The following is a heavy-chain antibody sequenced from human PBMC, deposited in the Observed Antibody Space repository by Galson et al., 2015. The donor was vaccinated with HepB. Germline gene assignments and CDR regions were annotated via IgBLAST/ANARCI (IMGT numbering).Heavy chain of an antibody. Sequence: QSGAEVKKPGESLRISCKGSGYSITSYWISWVRQMPGKGLEWMGRIDPSDSYTNYSPSFQGHVTISADKSISSAYLQWSSLKASDTAIYYCAIASRSGSPSSYFDYWGQGTLVTVSP. V-gene: IGHV5-10-1*01. CDR1: GYSITSYW. CDR3: AIASRSGSPSSYFDY. J-gene: IGHJ4*02. D-gene: IGHD5/OR15-5a*01. CDR2: IDPSDSYT.